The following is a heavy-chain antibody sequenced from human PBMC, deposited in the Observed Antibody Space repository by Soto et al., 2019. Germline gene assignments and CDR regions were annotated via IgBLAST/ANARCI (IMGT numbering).Heavy chain of an antibody. CDR1: GYTFTSYG. J-gene: IGHJ6*02. V-gene: IGHV1-18*01. CDR3: ARAAMVTEPNRREGNYYYYGMDV. CDR2: ISAYNGNT. Sequence: QVQLVQSGAEVKKPGASVKVSCKASGYTFTSYGISWVRQAPGQGLEWMGWISAYNGNTNYAQKLQGRVTMTTDTSTSTAYMELRSLRSDDTAVYYCARAAMVTEPNRREGNYYYYGMDVWGQGTTVSVSS. D-gene: IGHD5-18*01.